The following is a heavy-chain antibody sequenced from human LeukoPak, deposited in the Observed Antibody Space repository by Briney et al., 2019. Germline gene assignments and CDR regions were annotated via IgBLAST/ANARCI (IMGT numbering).Heavy chain of an antibody. J-gene: IGHJ4*02. V-gene: IGHV1-69*05. D-gene: IGHD6-19*01. CDR1: GGTFSSYA. CDR3: AKRYSSGWYGLDY. Sequence: SVKVSCKASGGTFSSYAISWVRQAPGQGLEWMGRIIPIFGTANYAQKFQGRVTITTDESTSTAYMELSSLRSEDTAVYYCAKRYSSGWYGLDYWGQGTLVTVSS. CDR2: IIPIFGTA.